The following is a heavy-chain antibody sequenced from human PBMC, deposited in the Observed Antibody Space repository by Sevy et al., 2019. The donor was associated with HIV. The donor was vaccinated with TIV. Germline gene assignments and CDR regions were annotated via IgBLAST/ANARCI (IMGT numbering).Heavy chain of an antibody. Sequence: GGSLRLSCAASGFTVSSNHMSWVRQAPGKGLEWVSVIYSGGSTYYADSVKGRFTISRDNSKNTLYLQMNSLRAEDTAVYYCARGWGDRSGYYPLDYWGQGTLVTVSS. CDR2: IYSGGST. D-gene: IGHD3-22*01. J-gene: IGHJ4*02. CDR3: ARGWGDRSGYYPLDY. CDR1: GFTVSSNH. V-gene: IGHV3-66*01.